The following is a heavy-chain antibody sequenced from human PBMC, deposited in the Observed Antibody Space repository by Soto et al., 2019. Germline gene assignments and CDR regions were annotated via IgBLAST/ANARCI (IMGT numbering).Heavy chain of an antibody. J-gene: IGHJ4*02. Sequence: EVQLVESGGSLVQPGESLRLSCEASGITFSNQWMHWVRQAPGKGPVWVARIKTDGSTTNYADYVKGRFTVSRDNAKNTLFLQMNSLRVEDTAVYYCARNWNGVDYWGQGTLVTVSS. V-gene: IGHV3-74*01. D-gene: IGHD1-1*01. CDR3: ARNWNGVDY. CDR2: IKTDGSTT. CDR1: GITFSNQW.